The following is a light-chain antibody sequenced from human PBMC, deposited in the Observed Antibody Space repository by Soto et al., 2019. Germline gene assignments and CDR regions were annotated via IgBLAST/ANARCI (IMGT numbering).Light chain of an antibody. V-gene: IGKV3-20*01. CDR1: QSVSNNY. CDR3: HQYGSSPPYT. Sequence: EVVLTQSPGTLSFSPGERATLSCRASQSVSNNYFAWYQQKPGQAPRLLIFGSSDRATAIPTRFSGSGSATDFTLTISRLEPEDFAVDYCHQYGSSPPYTFGQGTKLEIK. J-gene: IGKJ2*01. CDR2: GSS.